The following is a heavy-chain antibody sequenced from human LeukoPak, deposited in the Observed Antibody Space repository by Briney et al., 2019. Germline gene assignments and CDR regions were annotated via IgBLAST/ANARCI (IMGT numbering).Heavy chain of an antibody. CDR1: GYTFTNYD. V-gene: IGHV1-8*01. J-gene: IGHJ5*02. CDR2: MYPNSDNT. D-gene: IGHD5-12*01. CDR3: ARGIGGYALNWFDP. Sequence: ASVKVSCKASGYTFTNYDINWVRRASGQGLEWMGWMYPNSDNTGYAHKFQGRVTMTRNTSISTAYMELSRLRSEDTAVYYCARGIGGYALNWFDPWGQGTLVTVSS.